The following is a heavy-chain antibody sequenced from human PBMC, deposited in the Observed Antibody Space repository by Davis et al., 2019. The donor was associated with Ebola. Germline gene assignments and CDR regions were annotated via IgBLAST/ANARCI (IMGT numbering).Heavy chain of an antibody. CDR1: GFNFSHYA. V-gene: IGHV3-23*01. D-gene: IGHD1-26*01. J-gene: IGHJ4*02. CDR3: VKGIVGTAKVY. Sequence: GGSLRLSCAVSGFNFSHYAMSWVRQAPGKGLEWVACISGSGKTTYYADSVTGRLTISRDNSKNTLYLQMSSLRTEDTAVYYCVKGIVGTAKVYWGQGTLVTVSS. CDR2: ISGSGKTT.